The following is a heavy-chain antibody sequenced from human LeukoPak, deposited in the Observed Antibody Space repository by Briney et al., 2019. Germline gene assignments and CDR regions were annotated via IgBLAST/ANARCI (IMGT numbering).Heavy chain of an antibody. CDR2: INHSGST. V-gene: IGHV4-34*01. Sequence: KPSETLSLTCAVYGGSFSGYYWSWIRQPPGKGLEWIGEINHSGSTNYNPSLKSRVTISVDTSKNQCSLKLSSVTAADTAVYYCARAVYGDYLFLSYYYYYYMDVWGKGTTVTISS. D-gene: IGHD4-17*01. CDR3: ARAVYGDYLFLSYYYYYYMDV. CDR1: GGSFSGYY. J-gene: IGHJ6*03.